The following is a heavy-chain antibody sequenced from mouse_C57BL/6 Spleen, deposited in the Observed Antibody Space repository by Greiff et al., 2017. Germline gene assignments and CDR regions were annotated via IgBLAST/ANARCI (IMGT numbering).Heavy chain of an antibody. CDR3: ARDEDHYYAMDY. CDR1: GFTFSSYA. J-gene: IGHJ4*01. Sequence: EVKLVESGGGLVKPGGSLKLSCAASGFTFSSYAMSWVRQTPEKRLEWVATISDGGSYTNYPDNVKGRFTISRDNAKNNLYLQMSHLKSEDTAMYYCARDEDHYYAMDYWGQGTSVTVSS. CDR2: ISDGGSYT. V-gene: IGHV5-4*01.